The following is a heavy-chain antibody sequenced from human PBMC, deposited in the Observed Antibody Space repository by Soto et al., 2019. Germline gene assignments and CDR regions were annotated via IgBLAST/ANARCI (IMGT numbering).Heavy chain of an antibody. CDR2: ISGSGGST. CDR1: GFTFSSYA. J-gene: IGHJ5*02. CDR3: AKDRSIAVAGTGDWFDP. V-gene: IGHV3-23*01. Sequence: GSLRLSCAASGFTFSSYAMSWVRQAPGKGLEWVSAISGSGGSTYYADSVKGRFTISRDNSKNTLYLQMNSLRAEDTAVYYCAKDRSIAVAGTGDWFDPWGQGTLVTVSS. D-gene: IGHD6-19*01.